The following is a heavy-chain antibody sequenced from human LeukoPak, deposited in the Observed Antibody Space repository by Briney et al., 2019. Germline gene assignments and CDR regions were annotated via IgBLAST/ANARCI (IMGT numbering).Heavy chain of an antibody. D-gene: IGHD3-22*01. J-gene: IGHJ4*02. V-gene: IGHV4-30-2*01. CDR1: GGSISSGGYS. CDR2: IYHSGST. Sequence: SETLSLTCAVSGGSISSGGYSWSWIRQPPGKGLEWIGYIYHSGSTYYNPSLKSRVTISVDRSKNQFSLKLSSVTAADTAVYYCARGGEPNYYDSSGYYCPFDYWGQGTLVTVSS. CDR3: ARGGEPNYYDSSGYYCPFDY.